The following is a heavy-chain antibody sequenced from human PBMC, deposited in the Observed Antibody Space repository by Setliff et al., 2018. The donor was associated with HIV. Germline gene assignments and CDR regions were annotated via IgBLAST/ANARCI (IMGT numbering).Heavy chain of an antibody. CDR1: GGSFSGYY. J-gene: IGHJ4*02. CDR3: ARGRYYDILTGYSNAFDY. Sequence: SETLSLTCAVYGGSFSGYYWIWIRQPPGKGLEWIGEINHTGSTNYNPSLKSRVTISVDTSKNQLSLRVDSVTAADTAVYYCARGRYYDILTGYSNAFDYWGQGTLVTVSS. V-gene: IGHV4-34*01. D-gene: IGHD3-9*01. CDR2: INHTGST.